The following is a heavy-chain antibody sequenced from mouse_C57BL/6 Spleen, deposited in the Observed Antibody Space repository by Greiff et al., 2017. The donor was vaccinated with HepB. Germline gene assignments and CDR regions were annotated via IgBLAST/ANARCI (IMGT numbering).Heavy chain of an antibody. V-gene: IGHV5-12*01. CDR2: ISNGGGST. CDR3: ARRGYIYAMDY. J-gene: IGHJ4*01. D-gene: IGHD3-1*01. CDR1: GFTFSDYY. Sequence: EVHLVESGGGLVQPGGSLKLSCAASGFTFSDYYMYWVRQTPEKRLEWVAYISNGGGSTYYPDTVKGRFTISRDNAKNTLYLQMSRLKSEDTAMYYCARRGYIYAMDYWGQGTSVTVSS.